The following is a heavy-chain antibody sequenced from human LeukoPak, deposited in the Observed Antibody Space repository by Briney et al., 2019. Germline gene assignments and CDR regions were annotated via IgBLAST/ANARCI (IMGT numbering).Heavy chain of an antibody. Sequence: GESLKISCKGSGYSFTSYWIGWVRQMPGKGLEWMGIIYPGDSDTRYSPSFQGQVTISADKSITTAYLQWSSLKASDTAMYYCARQGRAGGYTYGYFDYWGQGTLVTVSS. V-gene: IGHV5-51*01. CDR3: ARQGRAGGYTYGYFDY. D-gene: IGHD5-18*01. CDR2: IYPGDSDT. J-gene: IGHJ4*02. CDR1: GYSFTSYW.